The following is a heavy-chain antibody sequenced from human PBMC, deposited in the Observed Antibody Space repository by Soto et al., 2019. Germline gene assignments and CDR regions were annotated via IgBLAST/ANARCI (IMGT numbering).Heavy chain of an antibody. CDR1: GFTFSSYG. V-gene: IGHV3-33*01. CDR3: ATTGPY. CDR2: IWFDGSNK. Sequence: QVQLVESGGGVVQPGRSLRLSCAASGFTFSSYGMHWVGQAPGKGLEWVAVIWFDGSNKFYADSVKGRFTISRDNSKNTVSLQMNSLRDEDSAAYYCATTGPYWGQGTLVTVSS. J-gene: IGHJ4*02.